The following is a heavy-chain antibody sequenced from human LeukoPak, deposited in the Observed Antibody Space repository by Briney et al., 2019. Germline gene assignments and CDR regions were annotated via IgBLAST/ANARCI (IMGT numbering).Heavy chain of an antibody. CDR3: ASGDIVVVPAANPYYYYGMDV. CDR1: GGSISSSSYY. J-gene: IGHJ6*02. V-gene: IGHV4-39*01. D-gene: IGHD2-2*01. Sequence: PSETLPLTCTVSGGSISSSSYYWGWIRQPPGKGLEWIGSIYYSGSTYYNPSLKSRVTISVDTSKNQFSLKLSSVTAADTAVYYCASGDIVVVPAANPYYYYGMDVWGQGTTVTVSS. CDR2: IYYSGST.